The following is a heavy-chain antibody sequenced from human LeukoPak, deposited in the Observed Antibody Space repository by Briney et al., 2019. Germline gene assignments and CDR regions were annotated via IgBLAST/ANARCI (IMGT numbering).Heavy chain of an antibody. CDR2: IDYDGGSG. D-gene: IGHD6-19*01. J-gene: IGHJ1*01. V-gene: IGHV3-23*01. CDR3: TRNSGWYGLS. Sequence: GGSLRLSCTVSGFTLSSYEMSWIRQAPGKGLEWVSSIDYDGGSGHYADSVKGRFTISRDNSNNTLFLRLNSLRGKDTAVYYCTRNSGWYGLSWGQGTLVTVSS. CDR1: GFTLSSYE.